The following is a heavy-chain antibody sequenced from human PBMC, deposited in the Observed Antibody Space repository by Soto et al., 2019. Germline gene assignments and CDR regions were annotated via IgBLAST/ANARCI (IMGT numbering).Heavy chain of an antibody. CDR1: GVSVSSYY. D-gene: IGHD2-8*01. V-gene: IGHV4-4*07. CDR2: IYNSGNT. CDR3: ARDGVGPHGMDV. Sequence: NPLETLSLTCTVSGVSVSSYYWSWIRQPAGKGLDWIGRIYNSGNTDYNPSIKSRVTMLLDTSKNQLSLRLSSVTAADTAVYYCARDGVGPHGMDVWGQGTTVTVS. J-gene: IGHJ6*02.